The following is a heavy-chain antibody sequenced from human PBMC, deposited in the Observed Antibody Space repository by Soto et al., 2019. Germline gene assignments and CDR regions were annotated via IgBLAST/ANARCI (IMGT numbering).Heavy chain of an antibody. CDR1: GGSISSGGYY. J-gene: IGHJ5*02. V-gene: IGHV4-31*01. CDR3: AKAITYYYDSSGYGWFDP. D-gene: IGHD3-22*01. CDR2: IYYSGST. Sequence: QVQLQESGPGLVKPSQTLSLTCTVSGGSISSGGYYWSWIRQHPGKGLEWLRYIYYSGSTYYNPYLKSLVTISVNTSKNPFSLKLRSVTAVDTAVYYCAKAITYYYDSSGYGWFDPWGQGTLVTVSS.